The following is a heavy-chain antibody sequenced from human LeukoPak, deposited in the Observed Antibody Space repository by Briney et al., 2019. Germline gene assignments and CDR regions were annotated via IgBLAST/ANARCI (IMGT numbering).Heavy chain of an antibody. V-gene: IGHV3-30-3*01. CDR1: GFTFSSYA. CDR3: ARVGGNSGSAY. J-gene: IGHJ4*02. D-gene: IGHD2-21*02. CDR2: ISYDGSNK. Sequence: GRSLRLSCAASGFTFSSYAMHWVRQAPGKGLEWVAVISYDGSNKYYADSVKGRFTISRDNSKNTLCLQMNSLRAEDTAVYYCARVGGNSGSAYWGQGTLVTVSS.